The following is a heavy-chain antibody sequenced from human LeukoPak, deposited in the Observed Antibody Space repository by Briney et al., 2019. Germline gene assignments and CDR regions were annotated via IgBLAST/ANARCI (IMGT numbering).Heavy chain of an antibody. J-gene: IGHJ4*02. V-gene: IGHV1-2*02. Sequence: ASVKVSCKASGYRFISNYIQWVRQAPGLGAAWMGWMYPGNGNTRYAEKFQGRVTMTRDTSINTAYMDLSSLRSDDTAVYYCAREGSYCVGGDCYSFDFWGQGTLITVSS. CDR2: MYPGNGNT. CDR1: GYRFISNY. CDR3: AREGSYCVGGDCYSFDF. D-gene: IGHD2-21*02.